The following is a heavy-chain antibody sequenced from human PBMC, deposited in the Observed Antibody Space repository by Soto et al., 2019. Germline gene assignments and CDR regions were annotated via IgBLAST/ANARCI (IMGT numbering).Heavy chain of an antibody. J-gene: IGHJ5*02. CDR2: VYYSGIT. Sequence: QVQLQESGPGLVKPSETLSLTCTVSGGSISTYYWSWIRQPPGKGLEWIGYVYYSGITNYNPSLESRVTISIDTSKNQFSLKLSSVTAADTAVYYCVRDRWFDPWGQGTLVTVSS. CDR3: VRDRWFDP. V-gene: IGHV4-59*01. CDR1: GGSISTYY.